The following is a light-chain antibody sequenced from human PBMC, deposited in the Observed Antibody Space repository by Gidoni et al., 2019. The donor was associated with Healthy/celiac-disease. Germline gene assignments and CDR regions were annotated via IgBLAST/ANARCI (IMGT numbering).Light chain of an antibody. J-gene: IGLJ2*01. CDR1: SSNIGSNY. Sequence: QSVLTQPPSASGTLGQSVTISCSGSSSNIGSNYVYWYQQLPGTAPKLLIYRNNQRPSGVPDRFSGSKSGTSASLAISGLRSEDEADYYCAAWDDSLSGPNVVFGGGTKLTVL. V-gene: IGLV1-47*01. CDR2: RNN. CDR3: AAWDDSLSGPNVV.